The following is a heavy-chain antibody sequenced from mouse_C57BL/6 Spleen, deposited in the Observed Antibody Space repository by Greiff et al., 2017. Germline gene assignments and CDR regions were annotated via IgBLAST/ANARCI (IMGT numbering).Heavy chain of an antibody. V-gene: IGHV1-15*01. CDR2: IDPETGGT. CDR1: GYTFTDYE. CDR3: IRRDYGSSSAWFAY. D-gene: IGHD1-1*01. Sequence: QVQLQQSGAELVRPGASVTLSCKASGYTFTDYEMHWVKQTPVHGLEWIGAIDPETGGTAYNQKFKGKAILTADKSSSTAYMELRSLTSEDSAVYYCIRRDYGSSSAWFAYWGQGTLVTVSA. J-gene: IGHJ3*01.